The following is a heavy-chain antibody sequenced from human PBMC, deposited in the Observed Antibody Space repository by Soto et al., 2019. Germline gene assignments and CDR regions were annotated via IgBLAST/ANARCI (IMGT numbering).Heavy chain of an antibody. CDR2: IYPGDSDT. Sequence: PGESLKISCKGSGYSFTSYWIGWVRQMPGKGLEWLGIIYPGDSDTRYSPPFQGQVTISADKSISTAYLQWSSLKASDTAMYYCARHGFNYYGSGSYPLYYGMDVWGQGTTVTVSS. D-gene: IGHD3-10*01. CDR1: GYSFTSYW. V-gene: IGHV5-51*01. CDR3: ARHGFNYYGSGSYPLYYGMDV. J-gene: IGHJ6*02.